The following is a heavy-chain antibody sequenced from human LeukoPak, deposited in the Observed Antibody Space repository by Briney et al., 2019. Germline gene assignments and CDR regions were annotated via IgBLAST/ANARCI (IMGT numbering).Heavy chain of an antibody. V-gene: IGHV4-59*08. CDR3: ARHNYDISDAFDI. D-gene: IGHD3-22*01. Sequence: WETLSLTCTVSGGSISSYSWSWIRQPPGKGLEWVGDIFYSGRTNYSPSLKSRVTISIDTSKNQFSLKLNSLTAADTAVYYCARHNYDISDAFDIWGQGTMVTVSS. J-gene: IGHJ3*02. CDR2: IFYSGRT. CDR1: GGSISSYS.